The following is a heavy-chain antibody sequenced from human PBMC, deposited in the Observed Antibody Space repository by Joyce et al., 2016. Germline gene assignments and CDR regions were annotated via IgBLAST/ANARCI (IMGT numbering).Heavy chain of an antibody. Sequence: QVQLVQSGAEVKKTGASVKVSCKASGYTFTSYGITWVRQAPGQGLEWMGRISAYNGNRNYAQKIQGRVTMTTDTSTSTVYMELRSRTSDDTAVYYCARGPHITMIVVVIDAFDIWGQGTMVTVSS. J-gene: IGHJ3*02. D-gene: IGHD3-22*01. CDR3: ARGPHITMIVVVIDAFDI. V-gene: IGHV1-18*01. CDR2: ISAYNGNR. CDR1: GYTFTSYG.